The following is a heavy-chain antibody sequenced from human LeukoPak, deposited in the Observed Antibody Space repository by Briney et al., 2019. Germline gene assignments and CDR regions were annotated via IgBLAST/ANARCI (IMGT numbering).Heavy chain of an antibody. Sequence: ASVKVSCKASGYTFTSYYMHWVRQAPGQGLEWMGIINPSGGSTSYAQKFQGRVTMTRDTSISTAYMELSRLRSDDTAAYYCAREEERGAFDIWGQGTMVTVSS. D-gene: IGHD1-1*01. CDR2: INPSGGST. CDR1: GYTFTSYY. V-gene: IGHV1-46*01. J-gene: IGHJ3*02. CDR3: AREEERGAFDI.